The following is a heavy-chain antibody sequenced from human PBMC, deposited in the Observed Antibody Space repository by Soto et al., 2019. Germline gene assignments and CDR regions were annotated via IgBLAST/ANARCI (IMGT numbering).Heavy chain of an antibody. J-gene: IGHJ6*02. CDR3: ARDLGIAARPGASHYYYYGMDV. CDR2: INSDGSST. Sequence: LRLSCAASGFTFSSYWMHWVRQAPGKGLVWVSRINSDGSSTSYADSVRGRFTISRDNSKNTLYLQMNSLRAEDTAVYYCARDLGIAARPGASHYYYYGMDVWGQGTTVTVSS. D-gene: IGHD6-6*01. V-gene: IGHV3-74*01. CDR1: GFTFSSYW.